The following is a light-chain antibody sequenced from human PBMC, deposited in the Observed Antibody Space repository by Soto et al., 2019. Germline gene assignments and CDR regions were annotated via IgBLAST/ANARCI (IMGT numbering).Light chain of an antibody. CDR3: QQRSNWPPWT. Sequence: EIVLTQSPATLSLSPGERATLSCRASQRVSSYLAWYQQKPGQAPRLLIYDASNRATGIPARFSGSGSGIDFTLTISSLEPEDFAVDYWQQRSNWPPWTFGQGTKVEIK. CDR1: QRVSSY. V-gene: IGKV3-11*01. J-gene: IGKJ1*01. CDR2: DAS.